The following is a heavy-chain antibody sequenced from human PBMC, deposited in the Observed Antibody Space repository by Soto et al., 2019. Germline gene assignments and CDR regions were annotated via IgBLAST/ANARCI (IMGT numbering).Heavy chain of an antibody. CDR1: GYTFTSYG. D-gene: IGHD3-22*01. Sequence: QVPLVQSGAEVKKPGASVKVSCKASGYTFTSYGISWVRQAPGQGLEWMGWISAYNGNTNYAQKLQGRVTMTTDTSTSTAYMELRSLRSDDTAVYYCARGSVDYYDSSGYQAYYFDYWGQGTLVTVSS. J-gene: IGHJ4*02. CDR2: ISAYNGNT. CDR3: ARGSVDYYDSSGYQAYYFDY. V-gene: IGHV1-18*01.